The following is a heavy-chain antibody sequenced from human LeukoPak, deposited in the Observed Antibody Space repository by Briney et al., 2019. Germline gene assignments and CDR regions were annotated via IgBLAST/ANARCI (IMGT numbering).Heavy chain of an antibody. V-gene: IGHV1-2*02. D-gene: IGHD3-10*01. Sequence: VASVKVSCKASGYTFTDHYMHWVRQAPGQGLEWMGWINPSSGDTNYAQKFQGRVTMTSDTSRTTAYMDLSRLRSDDTAVYNCARDYYADFWGQGTQVTVSS. CDR1: GYTFTDHY. CDR3: ARDYYADF. CDR2: INPSSGDT. J-gene: IGHJ4*02.